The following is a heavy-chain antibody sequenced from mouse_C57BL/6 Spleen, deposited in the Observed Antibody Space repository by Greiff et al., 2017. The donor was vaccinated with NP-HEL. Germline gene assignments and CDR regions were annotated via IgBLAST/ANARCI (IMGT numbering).Heavy chain of an antibody. J-gene: IGHJ1*03. V-gene: IGHV1-42*01. CDR2: INPSTGGT. CDR1: GYSFTGYY. D-gene: IGHD1-1*01. CDR3: ARSYYGSWYFDV. Sequence: EVQLQQSGPELVKPGASVKISCKASGYSFTGYYMNWVKQSPEKSLEWIGEINPSTGGTTYNQKFKAKATLTVDKSSSTAYMQLKSLPSEDSAFYYCARSYYGSWYFDVWGTGTTVTVSS.